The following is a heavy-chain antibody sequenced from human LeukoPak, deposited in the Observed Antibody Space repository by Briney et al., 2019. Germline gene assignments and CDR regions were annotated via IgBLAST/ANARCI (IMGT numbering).Heavy chain of an antibody. J-gene: IGHJ5*02. CDR2: IYYSGST. D-gene: IGHD1-1*01. CDR1: GGSISSYY. CDR3: ARVHQKGTWFDP. Sequence: SETLSLTCTNSGGSISSYYWSWIRQPPGKGLEWIGYIYYSGSTNYNPSLKSRVTISVDTSKNQFSLKLSSVTAADTAVYYCARVHQKGTWFDPWGQGTLVTVSS. V-gene: IGHV4-59*01.